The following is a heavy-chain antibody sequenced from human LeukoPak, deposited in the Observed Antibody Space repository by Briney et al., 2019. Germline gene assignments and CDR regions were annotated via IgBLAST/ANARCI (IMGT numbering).Heavy chain of an antibody. D-gene: IGHD2-21*02. V-gene: IGHV3-21*01. CDR2: IRSSSSYI. CDR1: GFIFSHYG. J-gene: IGHJ3*02. CDR3: ARDYHSRAVVTAIKYAFDI. Sequence: PGGSLRLSCAASGFIFSHYGMNWVRQAPGKGLEWVSSIRSSSSYIYYADSVKGRFTISRDNAKNSLYLQMNSLRAEDTAVYYCARDYHSRAVVTAIKYAFDIWGQGTMVTVSS.